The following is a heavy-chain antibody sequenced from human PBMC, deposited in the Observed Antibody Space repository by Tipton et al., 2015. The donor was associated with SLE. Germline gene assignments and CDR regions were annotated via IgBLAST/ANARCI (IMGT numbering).Heavy chain of an antibody. CDR3: ASEYSSAVGMDV. CDR2: ISNSGNT. D-gene: IGHD6-6*01. CDR1: GGSFSSGGYY. J-gene: IGHJ6*02. V-gene: IGHV4-31*02. Sequence: LRLSCTVSGGSFSSGGYYWSWIRQHPVKGLEWIGYISNSGNTFYNPSLKSRVVLSIDTSKSHFSLEMKSVTAADTAVYYCASEYSSAVGMDVWGQGTTVIVSS.